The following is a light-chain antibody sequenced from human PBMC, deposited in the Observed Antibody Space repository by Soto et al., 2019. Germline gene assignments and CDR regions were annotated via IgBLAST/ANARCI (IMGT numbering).Light chain of an antibody. J-gene: IGKJ1*01. CDR2: AAS. Sequence: DIQMTQSPSSLSASVGDRVTITCRASQGISNYLAWYQQKPGKVPKLLIYAASTLQSGVPSRFSGSGSGTDFSHTTSSLQPEDVATYYCQKYNGAPWTFGQGTKVEI. V-gene: IGKV1-27*01. CDR3: QKYNGAPWT. CDR1: QGISNY.